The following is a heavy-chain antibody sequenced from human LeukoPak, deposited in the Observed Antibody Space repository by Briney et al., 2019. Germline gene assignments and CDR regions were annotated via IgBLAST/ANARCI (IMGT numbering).Heavy chain of an antibody. V-gene: IGHV4-30-2*01. CDR3: ARNTHYDFWSGSYLDY. D-gene: IGHD3-3*01. Sequence: SETLSLTCTVSGGSISSGGYYWSWIRQPPGKGLEWIGYIYHSGSTYYNPSLKSRVTISVDRSKNQFSLKLSSVTAADTAVYYCARNTHYDFWSGSYLDYWGQGTLVTVSS. CDR1: GGSISSGGYY. J-gene: IGHJ4*02. CDR2: IYHSGST.